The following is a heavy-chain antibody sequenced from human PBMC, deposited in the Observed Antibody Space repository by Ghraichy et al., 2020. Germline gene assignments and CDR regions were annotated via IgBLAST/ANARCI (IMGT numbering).Heavy chain of an antibody. CDR2: ISGSGGST. J-gene: IGHJ4*02. CDR3: AKVGDSSGYYSEYYFDY. V-gene: IGHV3-23*01. CDR1: GFTFSSYA. Sequence: GGSLRLSCAASGFTFSSYAMSWVRQAPGKGLEWVSAISGSGGSTYYADSVKGRFTISRDNSENTLYLQMNSLRAEDTAVYYCAKVGDSSGYYSEYYFDYWGQGTLVTVSS. D-gene: IGHD3-22*01.